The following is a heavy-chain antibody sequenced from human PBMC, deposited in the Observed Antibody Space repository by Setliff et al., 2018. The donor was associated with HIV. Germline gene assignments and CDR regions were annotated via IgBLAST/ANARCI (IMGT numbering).Heavy chain of an antibody. CDR2: IKQDGSET. V-gene: IGHV3-7*03. CDR3: VPETNTFVY. D-gene: IGHD2-8*01. Sequence: PGGSLRLSCAASGFTFSSFAMTWVRQAPGKGLEWVANIKQDGSETYYLGSVKGRFTISRDNAKNSLYLQMTDMRAEDTALYYCVPETNTFVYWGPGTLVTVSS. J-gene: IGHJ4*02. CDR1: GFTFSSFA.